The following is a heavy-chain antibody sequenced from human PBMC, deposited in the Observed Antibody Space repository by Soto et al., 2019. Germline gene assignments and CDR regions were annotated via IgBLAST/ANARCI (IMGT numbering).Heavy chain of an antibody. Sequence: RSQTLSLTCAISGDSVSSNSAAWNWIRQSPSRGLEWLGRTYYRSKWYNDYAVSVKSRITINPDTSKNQFSLQLNSVTPEDTAVYYCARGGGYCSGGSCYFIVTYYYYGMDVWGQGTTVTVSS. CDR2: TYYRSKWYN. D-gene: IGHD2-15*01. J-gene: IGHJ6*02. CDR3: ARGGGYCSGGSCYFIVTYYYYGMDV. V-gene: IGHV6-1*01. CDR1: GDSVSSNSAA.